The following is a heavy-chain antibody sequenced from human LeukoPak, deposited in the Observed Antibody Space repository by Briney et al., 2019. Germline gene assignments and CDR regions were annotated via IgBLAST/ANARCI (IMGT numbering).Heavy chain of an antibody. CDR2: ISDSGGST. V-gene: IGHV3-23*01. Sequence: PGGSLRLSCAASGFTFSSYAMTWVRQAPGKGLEWVSSISDSGGSTFYADSVKGRFTIFRDNSKITLYLQMNSLRVEDTAVYYCAKVIDSYGQGDIWGQGTMVTVSS. CDR1: GFTFSSYA. J-gene: IGHJ3*02. CDR3: AKVIDSYGQGDI. D-gene: IGHD5-18*01.